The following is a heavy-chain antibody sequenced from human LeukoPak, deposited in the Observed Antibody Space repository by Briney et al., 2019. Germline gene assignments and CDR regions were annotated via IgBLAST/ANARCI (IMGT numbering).Heavy chain of an antibody. V-gene: IGHV1-18*01. Sequence: EASVKVPCKASGYTFTSYGISWVRQAPGQGLEWMGWISAYNGNTNYAQKLQGRVTMTTDTSTSAAYMELRSLRSDDTAVCYCARGQRITMVRGVITVLDLDYWGQGTLVTVSS. D-gene: IGHD3-10*01. CDR2: ISAYNGNT. CDR1: GYTFTSYG. CDR3: ARGQRITMVRGVITVLDLDY. J-gene: IGHJ4*02.